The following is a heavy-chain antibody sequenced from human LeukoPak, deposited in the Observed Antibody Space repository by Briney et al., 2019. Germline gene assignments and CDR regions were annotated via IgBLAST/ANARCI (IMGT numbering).Heavy chain of an antibody. J-gene: IGHJ4*02. V-gene: IGHV4-34*01. CDR1: GGSFSGYY. D-gene: IGHD6-19*01. Sequence: PSETLSLTCAVYGGSFSGYYWSWIRQPPGKGLEWIGEINHSGSTNYNPSLKSRVTISVDTSKNQFSLKLSSVTAADTAVYYCASDSGWYGGVDYWGQGTLVTVSS. CDR3: ASDSGWYGGVDY. CDR2: INHSGST.